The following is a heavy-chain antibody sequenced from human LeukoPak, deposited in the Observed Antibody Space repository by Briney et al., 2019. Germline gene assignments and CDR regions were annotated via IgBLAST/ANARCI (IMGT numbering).Heavy chain of an antibody. D-gene: IGHD1-1*01. Sequence: GGSLRLSCVASGFTFSYYSMNWARQAPGKGLEWISYIRSRDGTVSYADSVKGRFTISTDTAKSSLFLQMNGLSADDTAVYYCAKAGGRRERGDNYFDYWGQGTLVTVSS. V-gene: IGHV3-48*01. CDR2: IRSRDGTV. CDR3: AKAGGRRERGDNYFDY. J-gene: IGHJ4*02. CDR1: GFTFSYYS.